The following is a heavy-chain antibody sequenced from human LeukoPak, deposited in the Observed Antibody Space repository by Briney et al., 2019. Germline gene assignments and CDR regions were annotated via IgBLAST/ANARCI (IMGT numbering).Heavy chain of an antibody. CDR1: GYTFTGYY. CDR2: INPNSGGT. J-gene: IGHJ5*02. CDR3: VRGLAAAGLYNWFDP. Sequence: ASVKVSCKASGYTFTGYYMHWVRQAPGQGLEWMGWINPNSGGTNYAQKFQGRVTMTRDTSISTAYMELSRLRSDDTAVYYCVRGLAAAGLYNWFDPWGQGTLVTVSS. V-gene: IGHV1-2*02. D-gene: IGHD6-13*01.